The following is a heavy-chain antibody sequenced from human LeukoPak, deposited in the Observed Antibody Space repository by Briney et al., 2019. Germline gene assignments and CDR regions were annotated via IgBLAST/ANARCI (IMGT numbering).Heavy chain of an antibody. CDR2: IYYSGST. D-gene: IGHD4-17*01. CDR3: ARSTVTTFTFDS. CDR1: GGSISTYY. Sequence: SETLSLTCTVSGGSISTYYWNWIRQPPGKGLEWIGYIYYSGSTIYSPSLKSRVTISLDTSKNQFSLKLSSATAADTAVYYCARSTVTTFTFDSWGQGTLVTVSS. J-gene: IGHJ4*02. V-gene: IGHV4-59*08.